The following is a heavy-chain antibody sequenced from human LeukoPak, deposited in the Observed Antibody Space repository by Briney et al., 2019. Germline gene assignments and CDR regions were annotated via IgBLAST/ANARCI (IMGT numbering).Heavy chain of an antibody. D-gene: IGHD3-22*01. CDR2: ISGSGGST. CDR1: GFTFSSYA. CDR3: AKGRRGYDSSGYDY. Sequence: GGSLRLSCAASGFTFSSYAMSWVRQARGKGLEWVSAISGSGGSTYYADSVKGRFTISRDNSKNTLYLQMNSLRAEDTAVYYCAKGRRGYDSSGYDYWGQGTLVTVSS. J-gene: IGHJ4*02. V-gene: IGHV3-23*01.